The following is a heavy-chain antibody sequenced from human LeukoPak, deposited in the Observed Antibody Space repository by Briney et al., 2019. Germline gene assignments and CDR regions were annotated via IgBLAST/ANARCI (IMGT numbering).Heavy chain of an antibody. CDR3: ARGRLERLDAFDI. J-gene: IGHJ3*02. D-gene: IGHD1-1*01. Sequence: GGSLRLSCAASGFTFSSYAMSWVRQAPGKGLEWVSGISGSGGSTYYADSVKGRFTISRDNSKNTLYLQMNSLRAEDTAVYYCARGRLERLDAFDIWGQGTMVTVSS. CDR1: GFTFSSYA. V-gene: IGHV3-23*01. CDR2: ISGSGGST.